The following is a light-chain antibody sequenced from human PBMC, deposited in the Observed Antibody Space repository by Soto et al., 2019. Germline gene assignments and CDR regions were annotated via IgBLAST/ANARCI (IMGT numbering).Light chain of an antibody. J-gene: IGKJ2*01. V-gene: IGKV3-11*01. CDR3: QQRSHWPPA. CDR2: DAS. CDR1: QSVSSY. Sequence: EIVLTQSPATLSLSPGERATLSCRASQSVSSYLAWYQQKPGQAPRLLIYDASNRATGIPARFSGSWSGTDFTLTISSLEPEDFAVYYCQQRSHWPPAFGQGTKVEIK.